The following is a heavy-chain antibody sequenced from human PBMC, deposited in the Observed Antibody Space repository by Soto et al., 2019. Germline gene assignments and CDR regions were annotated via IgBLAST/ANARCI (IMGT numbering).Heavy chain of an antibody. D-gene: IGHD2-2*01. V-gene: IGHV4-39*07. CDR3: ARVMPIVVVPAAIDY. Sequence: SETLSLTCTVSGGSISSSSYYWGWIRQPPGKGLEWIGSIYYSGSTYYNPSLKSRVTISVDPSKNQFSLKLRSVTAADTAVYYCARVMPIVVVPAAIDYWGQGTLGTVSS. CDR2: IYYSGST. CDR1: GGSISSSSYY. J-gene: IGHJ4*02.